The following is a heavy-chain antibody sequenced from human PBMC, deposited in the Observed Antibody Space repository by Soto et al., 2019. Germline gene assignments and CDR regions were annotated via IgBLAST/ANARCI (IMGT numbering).Heavy chain of an antibody. CDR1: GYSFTSYW. J-gene: IGHJ4*02. V-gene: IGHV5-51*01. CDR3: AGGPINTAWGYYFDY. Sequence: GESLKISCKGSGYSFTSYWIGWVRQMPGKGLEWMGIIYPGDSDTRYSPSFQGQVTISADKSISTAYLQWSSLKASDTAMYYCAGGPINTAWGYYFDYWGQGTLVTVSS. CDR2: IYPGDSDT. D-gene: IGHD5-18*01.